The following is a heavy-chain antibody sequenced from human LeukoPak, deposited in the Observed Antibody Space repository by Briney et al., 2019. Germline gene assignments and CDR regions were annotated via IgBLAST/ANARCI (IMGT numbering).Heavy chain of an antibody. D-gene: IGHD3-22*01. CDR1: GGSISSSSYY. J-gene: IGHJ4*02. Sequence: PSETLSLTCTVSGGSISSSSYYWGWIRQPPGKGLEWIGSIYYSGSTYYNPSLKSRVTISVDTSKNQFSLKLSSVTAADTAVYYCARLDYDGSGYYPVRLYYFDYWGQGTLVTVSS. CDR3: ARLDYDGSGYYPVRLYYFDY. V-gene: IGHV4-39*01. CDR2: IYYSGST.